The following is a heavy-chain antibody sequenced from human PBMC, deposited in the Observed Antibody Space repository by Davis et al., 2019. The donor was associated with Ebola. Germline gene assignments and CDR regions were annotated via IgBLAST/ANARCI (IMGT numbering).Heavy chain of an antibody. D-gene: IGHD1-26*01. J-gene: IGHJ5*02. CDR3: VRHGASGSYNLRDRWFDP. CDR2: IYYNGNT. Sequence: PSETLSLTCTVSGASFSMRNYFWDWIRQPPGKGLEWIGSIYYNGNTYNNPSLQSRVTISVDTSKNQISLKLSSVTAADTAVYYCVRHGASGSYNLRDRWFDPWGQGTLVTVSS. V-gene: IGHV4-39*01. CDR1: GASFSMRNYF.